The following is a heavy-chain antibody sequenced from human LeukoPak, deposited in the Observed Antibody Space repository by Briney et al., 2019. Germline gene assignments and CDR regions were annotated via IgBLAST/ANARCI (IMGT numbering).Heavy chain of an antibody. J-gene: IGHJ6*03. CDR1: GFTFSSYS. CDR3: ARDLGSPSWGRDMDV. D-gene: IGHD1-26*01. V-gene: IGHV3-21*01. CDR2: ISSSSSYI. Sequence: GGSLRLSCAASGFTFSSYSMNWVRQAPGKGLEWVSSISSSSSYIYYADSVKGRFTISRDNAKNSLYLQMNSLRAEDTAVYYCARDLGSPSWGRDMDVWGKGTTVTVSS.